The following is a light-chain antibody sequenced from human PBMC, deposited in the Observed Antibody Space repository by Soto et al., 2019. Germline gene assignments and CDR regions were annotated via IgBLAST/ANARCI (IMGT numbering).Light chain of an antibody. V-gene: IGKV3-20*01. CDR1: QSVTSTS. CDR3: QQYNNWPSIT. CDR2: GAS. Sequence: EIVLTQSPGTLSLSPGERATLSCRASQSVTSTSLAWYQQRPGQAPRLLIYGASSRATGIPDRFSGSGSGTEFTLTISSLQSEDFAVYYCQQYNNWPSITFGQGTRLEIK. J-gene: IGKJ5*01.